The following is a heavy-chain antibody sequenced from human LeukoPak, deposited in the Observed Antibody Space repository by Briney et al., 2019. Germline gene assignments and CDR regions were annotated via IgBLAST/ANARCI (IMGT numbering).Heavy chain of an antibody. J-gene: IGHJ6*03. CDR1: GFTFTTFP. D-gene: IGHD1-26*01. CDR3: ARGAGATVYYIDV. Sequence: GGSLRLSCAASGFTFTTFPMHWVRQAPGKGLQWVAVISNDGTNTYYAHSVKGQFTISRDNSKNTLFLQMNSLTTEDTAVYYCARGAGATVYYIDVWGDGTTVTVSS. CDR2: ISNDGTNT. V-gene: IGHV3-30*01.